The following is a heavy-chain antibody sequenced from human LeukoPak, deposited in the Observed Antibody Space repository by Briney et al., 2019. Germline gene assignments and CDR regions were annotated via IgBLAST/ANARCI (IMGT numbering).Heavy chain of an antibody. D-gene: IGHD6-13*01. CDR3: ARGLSWWYFDL. J-gene: IGHJ2*01. CDR2: IYYSGST. Sequence: PSETLSLTCTVSGGSISSSSYYWGWIRQPPGKGLEWIGSIYYSGSTYYNPSLKSRVTISVDTSKNQFSLKLSSVTAADTAVYYCARGLSWWYFDLWGRGTLVTVSS. CDR1: GGSISSSSYY. V-gene: IGHV4-39*07.